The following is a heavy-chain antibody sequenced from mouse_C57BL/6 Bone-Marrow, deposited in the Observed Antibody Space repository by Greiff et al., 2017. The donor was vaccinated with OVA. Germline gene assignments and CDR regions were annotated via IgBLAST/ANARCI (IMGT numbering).Heavy chain of an antibody. CDR1: GFNIQDYY. CDR2: IDPEDGDT. D-gene: IGHD1-1*01. CDR3: TIHYYGRWFAY. Sequence: EVQLQQSGAELVRPGASVKLSCTASGFNIQDYYMHWVKQRPEQGLEWIGRIDPEDGDTEYAPKFQGKATMTADTSSNTAYLQLSSLTSEDTAVYYCTIHYYGRWFAYWGQGTLVTVSA. V-gene: IGHV14-1*01. J-gene: IGHJ3*01.